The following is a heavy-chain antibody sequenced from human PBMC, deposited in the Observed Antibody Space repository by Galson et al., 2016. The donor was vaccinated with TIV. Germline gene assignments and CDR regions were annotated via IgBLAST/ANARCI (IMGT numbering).Heavy chain of an antibody. V-gene: IGHV4-30-4*01. CDR3: ARAPIRGPRRVVLFDS. CDR1: GDSISNGDYY. D-gene: IGHD3-10*01. CDR2: IHYTGTS. J-gene: IGHJ4*02. Sequence: TLSLTCSVSGDSISNGDYYWSWVRQPPGKGLEWIGCIHYTGTSDYSPSLKSRVTISVDTSKDQFSLRLMYVTAADTAVFYCARAPIRGPRRVVLFDSWGQGTLVTVSS.